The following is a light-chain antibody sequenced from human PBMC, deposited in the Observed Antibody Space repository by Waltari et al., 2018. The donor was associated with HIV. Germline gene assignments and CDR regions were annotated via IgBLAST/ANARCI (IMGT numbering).Light chain of an antibody. CDR2: EVS. V-gene: IGLV2-8*01. J-gene: IGLJ3*02. CDR1: SSDAGDDNY. Sequence: QSALTQPPSASGSPGQSVTISCTGISSDAGDDNYVSWYQQSPGKAPKFIIYEVSKRPSGVPDRFSGSKSGNPASLTFSGLQADDEADYYCSSYAGSSTWVFGGGTKLTVL. CDR3: SSYAGSSTWV.